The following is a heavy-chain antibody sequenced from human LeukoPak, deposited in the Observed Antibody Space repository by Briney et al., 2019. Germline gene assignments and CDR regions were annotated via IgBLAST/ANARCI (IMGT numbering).Heavy chain of an antibody. CDR3: ARDLLNYGSAYYDVGIFDS. V-gene: IGHV3-30*04. J-gene: IGHJ4*02. CDR1: GVSFSTSG. Sequence: GGSLRLSCEASGVSFSTSGVHWVRQAPGKGLEWMAVISKDGRKNHYADSVKGRFTISRDNSKSTLFLQMNSLRPEDTAIYYCARDLLNYGSAYYDVGIFDSWGQGTLVTVSS. CDR2: ISKDGRKN. D-gene: IGHD3-10*01.